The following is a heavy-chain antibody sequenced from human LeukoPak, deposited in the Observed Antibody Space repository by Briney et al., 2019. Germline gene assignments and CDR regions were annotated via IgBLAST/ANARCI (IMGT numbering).Heavy chain of an antibody. V-gene: IGHV3-30*18. CDR1: GFTFSSSG. D-gene: IGHD1-26*01. Sequence: GGSQRLSCAASGFTFSSSGIHWVRQAPGKGLEWVALISFDGSYQYYADSVKGRFTISRDNSKNTLYLQMNSLRPEDTAVYYCAKDHLSGVGYFDYWGQGTLVTVSS. CDR2: ISFDGSYQ. J-gene: IGHJ4*02. CDR3: AKDHLSGVGYFDY.